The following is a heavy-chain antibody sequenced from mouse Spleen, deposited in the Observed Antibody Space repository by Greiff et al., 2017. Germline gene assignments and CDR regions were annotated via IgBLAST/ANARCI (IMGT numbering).Heavy chain of an antibody. D-gene: IGHD2-3*01. CDR1: GFSLTSYG. V-gene: IGHV2-2*01. CDR3: ARGGLLREGFDY. CDR2: IWSGGST. Sequence: QVHVKQSGPGLVQPSQSLSITCTVSGFSLTSYGVHWVRQSPGKGLEWLGVIWSGGSTDYNAAFISRLSISKDNSKSQVFFKMNSLQADDTAIYYCARGGLLREGFDYWGQGTTLTVSS. J-gene: IGHJ2*01.